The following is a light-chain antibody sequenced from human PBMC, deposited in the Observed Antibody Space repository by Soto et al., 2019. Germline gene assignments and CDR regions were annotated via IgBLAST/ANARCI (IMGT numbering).Light chain of an antibody. J-gene: IGLJ2*01. CDR1: SSNIGSYY. CDR3: AAWDDSLSDQVV. CDR2: RNN. V-gene: IGLV1-47*01. Sequence: QSVLTQPPSASGTPGQRVTISCSGSSSNIGSYYVYWYQQLPGTAPKLLIYRNNQRPSWVPDRFSASKSGTSASLAISGLRSEDEADYYCAAWDDSLSDQVVFGGGTKLTVL.